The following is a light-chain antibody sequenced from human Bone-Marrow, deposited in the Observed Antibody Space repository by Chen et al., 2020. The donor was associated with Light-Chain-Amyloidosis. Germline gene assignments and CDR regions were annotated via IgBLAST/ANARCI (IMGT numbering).Light chain of an antibody. J-gene: IGLJ1*01. CDR3: TSYTITNPLV. CDR2: EVT. CDR1: SSDIGGDNH. Sequence: QSALTKPASVSGSPGQSITISCTGTSSDIGGDNHVSWYQQHPDKAPKLMIYEVTKRPSWVPDRFSGSKSDNTAALTISGLQTEDEADYFCTSYTITNPLVFGSGTRVTVL. V-gene: IGLV2-14*01.